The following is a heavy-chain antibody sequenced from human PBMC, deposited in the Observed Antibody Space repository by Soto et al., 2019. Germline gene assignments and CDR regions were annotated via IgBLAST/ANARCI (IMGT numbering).Heavy chain of an antibody. J-gene: IGHJ5*02. V-gene: IGHV1-69*13. D-gene: IGHD2-2*01. CDR1: GGTFSSYA. CDR2: IIPIFGTA. Sequence: SVKVSCKASGGTFSSYAISWVRQAPGQGLEWMGGIIPIFGTANYAQKFQGRVTITADESTSTAYMELSSLRSEDTAVYYCAREIDCISTSCRVANWFDPWGQGTLVTVSS. CDR3: AREIDCISTSCRVANWFDP.